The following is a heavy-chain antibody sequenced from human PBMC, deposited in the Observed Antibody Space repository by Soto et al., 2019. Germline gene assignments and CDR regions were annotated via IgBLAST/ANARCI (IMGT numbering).Heavy chain of an antibody. J-gene: IGHJ4*02. CDR1: VCTFSSYA. CDR2: ISGSGGST. D-gene: IGHD6-13*01. Sequence: PGGSLRLSCASSVCTFSSYAMSCVRQSPGKWLEWVSAISGSGGSTYYADSVKGRFTISRDNSKNTLYLQMNSLRAEDTAVYYCAKGWKQLYRPIEYWGQGTLVSVSS. V-gene: IGHV3-23*01. CDR3: AKGWKQLYRPIEY.